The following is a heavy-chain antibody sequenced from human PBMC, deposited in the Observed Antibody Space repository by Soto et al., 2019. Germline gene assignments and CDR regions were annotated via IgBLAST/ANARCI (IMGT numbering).Heavy chain of an antibody. Sequence: PGGSLRLSCAASGFAVSINSMSWVRQGPGKGLECVSVIYSGGSTYFADSVKGRFTISRDNSKNTLYLQMNSLRVEDTAVYYCARGLGRAYYDSSSYFHLDYWGQGTLVTVSS. CDR3: ARGLGRAYYDSSSYFHLDY. J-gene: IGHJ4*02. V-gene: IGHV3-53*01. D-gene: IGHD3-22*01. CDR1: GFAVSINS. CDR2: IYSGGST.